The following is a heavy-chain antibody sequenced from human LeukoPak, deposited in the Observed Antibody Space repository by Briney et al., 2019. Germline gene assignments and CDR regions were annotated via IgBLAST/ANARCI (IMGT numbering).Heavy chain of an antibody. Sequence: ASVKVSCKASGFTFTSSAVQWVRQARGQRLEWIGWIVVGSGNTNYAQKFQERVTITRDMSTSTAYMELSSLRSEDTAVYYCAASLVVKYAFDIWGQGTMVTVSS. D-gene: IGHD2-15*01. CDR2: IVVGSGNT. CDR3: AASLVVKYAFDI. CDR1: GFTFTSSA. V-gene: IGHV1-58*01. J-gene: IGHJ3*02.